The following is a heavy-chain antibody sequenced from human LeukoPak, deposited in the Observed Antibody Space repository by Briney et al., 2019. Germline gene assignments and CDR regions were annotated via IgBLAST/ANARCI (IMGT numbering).Heavy chain of an antibody. CDR1: GGSISSSSCY. V-gene: IGHV4-39*07. J-gene: IGHJ4*02. Sequence: SETLSLTCTVSGGSISSSSCYWGWIRQPPGKGLEWIGSIYYSGSTYYNPSLKSRVTISVDTSKNQFSLKLSSVTAADTAVYYCARGSGYDYFDYWGQGTLVTVSS. CDR2: IYYSGST. CDR3: ARGSGYDYFDY. D-gene: IGHD5-12*01.